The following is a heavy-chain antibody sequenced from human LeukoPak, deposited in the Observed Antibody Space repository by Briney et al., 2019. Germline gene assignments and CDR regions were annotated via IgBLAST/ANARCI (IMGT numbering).Heavy chain of an antibody. J-gene: IGHJ4*02. V-gene: IGHV4-59*01. CDR1: GGSISSYY. CDR3: AREENAVFDY. Sequence: PSETLSLTCTVSGGSISSYYWSWIRQPPGKGLEWIGYIYYSESTNYNPSLKSRVTISVDTSKNQFSLKLSSVTAADTAVYYCAREENAVFDYWGQGTLVTVSS. D-gene: IGHD2-2*01. CDR2: IYYSEST.